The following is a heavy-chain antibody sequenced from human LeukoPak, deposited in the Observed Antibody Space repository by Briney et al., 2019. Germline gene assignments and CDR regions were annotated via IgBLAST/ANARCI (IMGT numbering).Heavy chain of an antibody. V-gene: IGHV3-7*04. CDR3: ARGGYQLLWY. J-gene: IGHJ4*02. CDR1: GFNFSTYW. Sequence: GGSLRLSCAASGFNFSTYWMSWVRQAPGTGLEWVASIKQDGSEKSYVDSVKGRFTISRDNAKNSLYLQMNSLRAEDTDVYYCARGGYQLLWYWGQGTLVTVSS. D-gene: IGHD2-2*01. CDR2: IKQDGSEK.